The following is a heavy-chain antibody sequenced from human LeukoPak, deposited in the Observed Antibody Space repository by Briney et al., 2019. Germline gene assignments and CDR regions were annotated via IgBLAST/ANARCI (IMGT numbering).Heavy chain of an antibody. CDR1: GFTFSSYG. J-gene: IGHJ5*02. CDR3: AKDLDSSGWYWGWFDP. D-gene: IGHD6-19*01. CDR2: ISGSGGST. Sequence: GRSLRLSCAASGFTFSSYGMHWVRRAPGKGLEWVSAISGSGGSTYYADSVKGRFTISRDNSKNTLYLQMNSLRAEDTAVYYCAKDLDSSGWYWGWFDPWGQGTLVTVSS. V-gene: IGHV3-23*01.